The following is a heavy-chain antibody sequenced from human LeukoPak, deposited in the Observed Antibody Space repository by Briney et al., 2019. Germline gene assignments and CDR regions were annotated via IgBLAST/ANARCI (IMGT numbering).Heavy chain of an antibody. CDR3: ARRALYYDSSGYYVVNWFDP. D-gene: IGHD3-22*01. V-gene: IGHV4-39*01. Sequence: SETLSLTCTVSGGPISSSGYYWGWIRQPPGKGLEWIASIYYSGSTYYNPSLKSRVTISVDTSKHQFSLKLSSVTAADTAVYHCARRALYYDSSGYYVVNWFDPWGQGTLVTVSS. CDR2: IYYSGST. CDR1: GGPISSSGYY. J-gene: IGHJ5*02.